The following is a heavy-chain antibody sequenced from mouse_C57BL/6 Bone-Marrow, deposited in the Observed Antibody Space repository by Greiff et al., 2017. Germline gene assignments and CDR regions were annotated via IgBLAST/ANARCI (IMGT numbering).Heavy chain of an antibody. D-gene: IGHD2-5*01. CDR3: ALYYSNPYAMDY. CDR2: LHPSDSDT. J-gene: IGHJ4*01. CDR1: GYTFTSYW. Sequence: QVQLQQPGAELVKPGASVKVSCKASGYTFTSYWMHWVKQRPGQGLEWIGRLHPSDSDTNYNQKFKGKATLTVDKSSSTAYLQLSSLTSEDSAVYYCALYYSNPYAMDYWGQGTSVTVSS. V-gene: IGHV1-74*01.